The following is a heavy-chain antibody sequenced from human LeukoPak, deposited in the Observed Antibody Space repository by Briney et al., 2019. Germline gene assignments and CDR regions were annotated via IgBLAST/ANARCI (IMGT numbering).Heavy chain of an antibody. J-gene: IGHJ4*02. CDR1: GGSISSYY. D-gene: IGHD6-13*01. V-gene: IGHV4-59*01. CDR2: IYYSGST. Sequence: SETLSLTCTVSGGSISSYYWSWIRQPPGKGLEWIGYIYYSGSTNYNPSLKSRVTISVDTSKNQFSLRLSSVTAADTAVYYCARGGSSWTLGYWGQGTLVTVSS. CDR3: ARGGSSWTLGY.